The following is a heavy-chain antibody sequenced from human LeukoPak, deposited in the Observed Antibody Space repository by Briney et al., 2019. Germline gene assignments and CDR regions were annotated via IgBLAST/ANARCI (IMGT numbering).Heavy chain of an antibody. CDR2: ISRHNGDT. CDR3: ARDLVAIVPEPGGFDY. CDR1: GYSFTNYG. D-gene: IGHD2/OR15-2a*01. V-gene: IGHV1-18*01. Sequence: ASVKVSCKASGYSFTNYGMSWVRQAPGQGLEWMGWISRHNGDTNYAQRFQGRVTMTTDTSTTTAYMELRSLRFDDTAVYYCARDLVAIVPEPGGFDYWGQGTLVTVSS. J-gene: IGHJ4*02.